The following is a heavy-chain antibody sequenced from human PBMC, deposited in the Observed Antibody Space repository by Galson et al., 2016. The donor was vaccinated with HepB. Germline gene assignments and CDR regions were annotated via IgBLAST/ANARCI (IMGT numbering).Heavy chain of an antibody. D-gene: IGHD2-21*02. CDR1: DDSINSVDYS. CDR2: IYHSGSN. V-gene: IGHV4-30-2*01. J-gene: IGHJ6*04. Sequence: TLSLTCSVSDDSINSVDYSWAWIRQPPGKGLEWIGYIYHSGSNYYNPSLESRVTISLDTSKNQFSLKLSSVTAADTAVYYCARDGHLSDVPGMDVWGNGTTVTVSS. CDR3: ARDGHLSDVPGMDV.